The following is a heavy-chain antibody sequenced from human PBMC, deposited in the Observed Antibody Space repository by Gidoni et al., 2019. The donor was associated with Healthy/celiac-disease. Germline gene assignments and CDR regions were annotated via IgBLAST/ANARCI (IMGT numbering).Heavy chain of an antibody. CDR1: GGSFSAYP. J-gene: IGHJ4*02. D-gene: IGHD2-15*01. V-gene: IGHV4-34*01. CDR3: ARGPSYCSGGSCDLFYFDY. CDR2: ITHRGDT. Sequence: QVQLQQWGAGLLKPSETLSLTCAVYGGSFSAYPWNWIRQPPGKGLGWIGEITHRGDTNYNTSLKSRVTISVDTSENRFSLKLSSVTAADTAVYYCARGPSYCSGGSCDLFYFDYWGQGTLVAVSS.